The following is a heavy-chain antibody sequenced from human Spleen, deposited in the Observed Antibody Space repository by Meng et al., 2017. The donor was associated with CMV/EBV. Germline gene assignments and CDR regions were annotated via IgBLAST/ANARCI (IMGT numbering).Heavy chain of an antibody. D-gene: IGHD2-2*01. CDR2: IWYDGSNK. CDR1: TFSRYG. CDR3: AKDNCSSTSCYRLHAFDI. V-gene: IGHV3-33*06. Sequence: TFSRYGMHWVRQAPGKGLEWVAVIWYDGSNKYYADSVKGRFTISRDNSKNTLYLQMNSLRAEDTAVYYCAKDNCSSTSCYRLHAFDIWGQGTMVTVSS. J-gene: IGHJ3*02.